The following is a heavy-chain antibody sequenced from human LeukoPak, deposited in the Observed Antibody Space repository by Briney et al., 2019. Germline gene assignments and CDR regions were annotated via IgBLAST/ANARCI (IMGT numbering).Heavy chain of an antibody. CDR2: MNPNSGNT. CDR3: ARAPANYWGDSFDY. Sequence: EASVKVSCKASGYTFTSYDINWVRQATGQGLEWMGWMNPNSGNTGYAQKFQGRVTITRNTSISTAYMELSSLRSEDTAVYYCARAPANYWGDSFDYWGQGTLVTVSS. J-gene: IGHJ4*02. D-gene: IGHD7-27*01. V-gene: IGHV1-8*03. CDR1: GYTFTSYD.